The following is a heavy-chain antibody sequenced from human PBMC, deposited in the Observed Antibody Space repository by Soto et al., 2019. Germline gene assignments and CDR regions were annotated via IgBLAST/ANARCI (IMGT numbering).Heavy chain of an antibody. V-gene: IGHV3-23*01. CDR1: GFTFSSYA. D-gene: IGHD4-17*01. Sequence: EVQLLESGGGLVQPGGSLRLSCAASGFTFSSYAMSWVRQAPGKGLEWVSAISGSGGSTYYADSVKGRFTISRDNSKNTLYLQMNSLRAEDTAVYYCAYIPKTTPRRITVTTYSRGLGQDYYMDVWGKGTTVTVSS. J-gene: IGHJ6*03. CDR2: ISGSGGST. CDR3: AYIPKTTPRRITVTTYSRGLGQDYYMDV.